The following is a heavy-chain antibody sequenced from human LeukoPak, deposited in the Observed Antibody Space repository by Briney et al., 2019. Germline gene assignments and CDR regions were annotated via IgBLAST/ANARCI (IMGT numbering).Heavy chain of an antibody. D-gene: IGHD3-22*01. Sequence: SETLSLTCTVSGGSISGYYWSWFRQPPGKGLEWIGYIYYSGSTNYNPSLKSRVTISVDTSKHQFSLKLSSVTAADTAVYYCARQRNYYDSSGYYYVFFDYWGQGTLVTVSS. CDR2: IYYSGST. J-gene: IGHJ4*02. V-gene: IGHV4-59*08. CDR1: GGSISGYY. CDR3: ARQRNYYDSSGYYYVFFDY.